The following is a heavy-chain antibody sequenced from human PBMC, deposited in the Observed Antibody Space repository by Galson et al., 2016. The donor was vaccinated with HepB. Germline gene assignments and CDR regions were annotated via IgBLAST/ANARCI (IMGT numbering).Heavy chain of an antibody. CDR1: GVSIISSTDY. V-gene: IGHV4-39*01. D-gene: IGHD6-19*01. Sequence: SETLSLTCAVSGVSIISSTDYWGWIRQSPGQGLEWIASIYYSGNSFYNPPLKSRLTISVATSKNQFSLKVNSVTAPDTAVYYCARLKAVPNYYYYSGDVWGQGTTVTVSS. J-gene: IGHJ6*02. CDR2: IYYSGNS. CDR3: ARLKAVPNYYYYSGDV.